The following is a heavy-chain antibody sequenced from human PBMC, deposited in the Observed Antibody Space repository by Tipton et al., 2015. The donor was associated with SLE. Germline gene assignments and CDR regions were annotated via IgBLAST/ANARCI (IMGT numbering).Heavy chain of an antibody. CDR3: ARQRLGYDSCNWFDP. D-gene: IGHD3-3*01. Sequence: GLVKPSETLSLTCAVSGYSISSGYYWSWIRQPPGKGLEWIGYIYYSGSTNYNPSLKSRVTISVDTSKNQFSLKLSSVTAADTAVYYCARQRLGYDSCNWFDPWGQGTLVTVSS. CDR1: GYSISSGYY. J-gene: IGHJ5*02. V-gene: IGHV4-59*08. CDR2: IYYSGST.